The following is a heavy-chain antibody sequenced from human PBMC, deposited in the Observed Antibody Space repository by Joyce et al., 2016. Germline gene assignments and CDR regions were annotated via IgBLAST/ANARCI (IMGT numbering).Heavy chain of an antibody. V-gene: IGHV4-38-2*02. CDR3: AREMYYEFWSGWTPDV. CDR1: GYSISSNYY. Sequence: QVQLQESGPGLVKPSGTLSLTCTVSGYSISSNYYWGWIRQPPGKGVEWIGSIYDSGRTYDSPTLKGGVTISVDTSKNKFSLKLSSVTAADTAVYYCAREMYYEFWSGWTPDVWGQGTTVTVSS. D-gene: IGHD3-3*01. CDR2: IYDSGRT. J-gene: IGHJ6*02.